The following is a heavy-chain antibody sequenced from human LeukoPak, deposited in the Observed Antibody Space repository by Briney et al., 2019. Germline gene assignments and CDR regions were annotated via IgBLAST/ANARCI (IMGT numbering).Heavy chain of an antibody. Sequence: PGGSLRLSCAASGFTFSIYWMSWVRQAPGKGLEWVANIKQDGSEKYYVDSVKGRFTISRDNAKNSLYLQMNSLRAEDTAVYYCARVDLYVPDYWGQGTLVTVSS. CDR1: GFTFSIYW. CDR2: IKQDGSEK. J-gene: IGHJ4*02. CDR3: ARVDLYVPDY. D-gene: IGHD5/OR15-5a*01. V-gene: IGHV3-7*01.